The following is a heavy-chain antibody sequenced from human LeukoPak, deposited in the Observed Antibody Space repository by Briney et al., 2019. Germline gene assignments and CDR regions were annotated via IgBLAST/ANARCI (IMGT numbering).Heavy chain of an antibody. CDR1: GGSFSDYY. V-gene: IGHV4-34*01. Sequence: KPSETLSLTCAVYGGSFSDYYWSWLRQPPGKGLEWIGEINHSGSTNYNPSLKSRVTISVGTSKNQFSLKLSSVTAADTAVYYCARGDPENWFDPWGQGTLVTVSS. J-gene: IGHJ5*02. CDR3: ARGDPENWFDP. CDR2: INHSGST.